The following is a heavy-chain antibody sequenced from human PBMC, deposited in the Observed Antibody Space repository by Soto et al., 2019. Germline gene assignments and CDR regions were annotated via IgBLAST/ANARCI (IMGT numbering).Heavy chain of an antibody. D-gene: IGHD5-12*01. CDR3: IQDGKLGYTGYDRFDY. CDR2: IYWNDDA. Sequence: GPTLVNPTQTLTLTCTFSGFSLSTNEVGVGWIRQPPGKALEWLALIYWNDDARYSPSLKNRLTITKDTSKNQVVLTMTNMDPVDTATYYCIQDGKLGYTGYDRFDYWGQGTLVTVSS. V-gene: IGHV2-5*01. J-gene: IGHJ4*02. CDR1: GFSLSTNEVG.